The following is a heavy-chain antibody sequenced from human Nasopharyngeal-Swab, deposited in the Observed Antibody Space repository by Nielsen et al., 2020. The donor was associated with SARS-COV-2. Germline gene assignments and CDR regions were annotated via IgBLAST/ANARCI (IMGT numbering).Heavy chain of an antibody. Sequence: SVKVSCKASGGTFSSYAISWVRQAPRQGLEWMGGIIPIFGTANYAQKFQGRVTITADESTSTAYMELSSLRSEDTAVYYCARDSGSYSRYYYYYMDVWGKGTTVTVSS. J-gene: IGHJ6*03. CDR2: IIPIFGTA. D-gene: IGHD1-26*01. CDR1: GGTFSSYA. V-gene: IGHV1-69*13. CDR3: ARDSGSYSRYYYYYMDV.